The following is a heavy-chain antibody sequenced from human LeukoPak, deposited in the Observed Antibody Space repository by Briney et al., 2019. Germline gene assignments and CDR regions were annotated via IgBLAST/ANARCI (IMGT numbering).Heavy chain of an antibody. D-gene: IGHD2-2*01. CDR2: ISGSGGGT. CDR1: GFTFNTYV. J-gene: IGHJ6*02. V-gene: IGHV3-23*01. Sequence: GGSLRLSCAASGFTFNTYVMSWVRQAPGKGLEWVSAISGSGGGTYYVASVKGRFTISRDNSKNTLYLQMNSLRAEDTAVYYCATVYSSSPLRPMDVWGQGTTVTVSS. CDR3: ATVYSSSPLRPMDV.